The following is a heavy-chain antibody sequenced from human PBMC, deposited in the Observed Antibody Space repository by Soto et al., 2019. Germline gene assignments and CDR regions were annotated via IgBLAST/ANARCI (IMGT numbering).Heavy chain of an antibody. Sequence: GASVKVSCKASGYTFTSYAMHWVRQAPGQRLEWMGWINAGNGNTEYSQKFQGRVTITRDTSASTAYMELSSLRSEDTAVYYCARDTGATEDYFDYWGQGTLVTVSS. J-gene: IGHJ4*02. D-gene: IGHD5-12*01. CDR3: ARDTGATEDYFDY. CDR2: INAGNGNT. CDR1: GYTFTSYA. V-gene: IGHV1-3*01.